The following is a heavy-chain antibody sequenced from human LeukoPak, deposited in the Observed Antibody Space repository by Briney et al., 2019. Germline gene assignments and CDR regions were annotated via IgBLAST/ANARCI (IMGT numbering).Heavy chain of an antibody. CDR3: ARKYYYDSSGYYYAGGMDV. J-gene: IGHJ6*03. CDR2: ISSSSTYI. Sequence: GGSLRLSCAASGFTFSSYSMNWVRQAPGKGLEWVSSISSSSTYIYYADSVKGRFTISRDNAKNSLYLQMNSLRAEDTAVYYCARKYYYDSSGYYYAGGMDVWGKGTTVTVSS. CDR1: GFTFSSYS. D-gene: IGHD3-22*01. V-gene: IGHV3-21*01.